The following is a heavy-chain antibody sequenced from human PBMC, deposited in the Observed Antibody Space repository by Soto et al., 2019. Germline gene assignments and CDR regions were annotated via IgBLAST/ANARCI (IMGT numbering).Heavy chain of an antibody. D-gene: IGHD2-21*02. CDR3: ARVVAAAILGWIDH. Sequence: QITLKESGPTLVKPTQTLTLTCTFSVFSLSTSGVGVGWIRQPPGKALEWLALIYWNDDKRYSPSLKSRLTITKHTSKHPVVLTRTNVDPVDTATYYCARVVAAAILGWIDHWGQGTLVTVSS. CDR2: IYWNDDK. V-gene: IGHV2-5*01. J-gene: IGHJ5*02. CDR1: VFSLSTSGVG.